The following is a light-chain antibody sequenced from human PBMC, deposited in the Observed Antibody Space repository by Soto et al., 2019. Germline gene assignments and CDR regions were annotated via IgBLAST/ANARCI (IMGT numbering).Light chain of an antibody. V-gene: IGKV3-20*01. CDR2: GAS. J-gene: IGKJ4*01. Sequence: EKVLTQSPGTLSLSPGERATLSCRASQNVSSSYLAWYQHKPGQAPRLLIYGASNRATGIPDRVSGSGSGTDFTLTISRLEPEDFALYYCQQYGSSPFTLGGGTKVDIK. CDR3: QQYGSSPFT. CDR1: QNVSSSY.